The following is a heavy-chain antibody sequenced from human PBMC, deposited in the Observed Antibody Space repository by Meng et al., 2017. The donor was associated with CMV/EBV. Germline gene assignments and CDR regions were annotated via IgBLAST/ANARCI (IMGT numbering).Heavy chain of an antibody. Sequence: SLKISCAASGFTFDDYAMHWVRQAPGTGLEWVSGISWNSGSIGYADSVKGRFTISRDNAKNSLYLQMNSLRADDTAVYYCARAHSGDYYDSNGYYYYYGMDVWGQGTTVTVSS. V-gene: IGHV3-9*01. J-gene: IGHJ6*02. CDR2: ISWNSGSI. CDR1: GFTFDDYA. CDR3: ARAHSGDYYDSNGYYYYYGMDV. D-gene: IGHD3-22*01.